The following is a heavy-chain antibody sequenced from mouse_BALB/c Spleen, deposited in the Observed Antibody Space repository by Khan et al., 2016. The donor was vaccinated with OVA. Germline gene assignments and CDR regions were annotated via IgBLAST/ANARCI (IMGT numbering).Heavy chain of an antibody. Sequence: EVELVESGGGLVQPGGSLKLSCAASGFTFSTYAMSWVRQTPEKRLEWVVTISGGGTYTYYPDSVKGRFTISRDNAKNTLFLQMSSLRSEDTAMYYCARPPITTVVATSYWFFDVWGAGTTVTVSS. J-gene: IGHJ1*01. CDR3: ARPPITTVVATSYWFFDV. CDR2: ISGGGTYT. D-gene: IGHD1-1*01. CDR1: GFTFSTYA. V-gene: IGHV5-9-3*01.